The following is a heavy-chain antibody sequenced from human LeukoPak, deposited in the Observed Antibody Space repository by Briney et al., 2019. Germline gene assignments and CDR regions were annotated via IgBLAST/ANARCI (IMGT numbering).Heavy chain of an antibody. CDR3: TRGVQLERRYYNWFDP. J-gene: IGHJ5*02. CDR2: INPSRGST. D-gene: IGHD1-1*01. Sequence: ASVKVSCKASGYSFTSYYIHCLRQAPGQWLEGMGMINPSRGSTSYAQKFQGGLTMTRDTSTSTVYMELSSLRSEDTAVYYCTRGVQLERRYYNWFDPWGQGTLVTVSS. V-gene: IGHV1-46*01. CDR1: GYSFTSYY.